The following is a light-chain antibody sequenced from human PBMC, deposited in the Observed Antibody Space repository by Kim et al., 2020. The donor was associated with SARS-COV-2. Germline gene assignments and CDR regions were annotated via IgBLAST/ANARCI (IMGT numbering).Light chain of an antibody. CDR1: SSDVGGYDY. CDR2: DVS. V-gene: IGLV2-14*03. Sequence: GQSINISCTGTSSDVGGYDYVSWDRQHPDKAPKLIIFDVSNRPSGVSNRFSGSKSGNTASLTISGLQAEDEADYYCSSYTSSRTVLFGGGTKLTVL. J-gene: IGLJ2*01. CDR3: SSYTSSRTVL.